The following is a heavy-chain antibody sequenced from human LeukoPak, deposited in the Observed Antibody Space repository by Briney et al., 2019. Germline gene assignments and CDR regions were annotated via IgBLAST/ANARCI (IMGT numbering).Heavy chain of an antibody. J-gene: IGHJ3*02. CDR3: ARGAQSGGYSGPFDI. CDR2: IWFDGSNT. Sequence: PGGSLRLSCTPSGFTFSSYAMHWVRQAPGKGLGWVAVIWFDGSNTYYADSVKGRFTISRDNSKNTLYLQMNSLRAEDTAVYYCARGAQSGGYSGPFDIWGQGTIVTVSS. V-gene: IGHV3-33*01. CDR1: GFTFSSYA. D-gene: IGHD1-26*01.